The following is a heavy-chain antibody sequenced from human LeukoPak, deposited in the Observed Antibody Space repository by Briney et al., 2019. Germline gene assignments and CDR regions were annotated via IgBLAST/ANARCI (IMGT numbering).Heavy chain of an antibody. CDR2: IIPIFGTA. D-gene: IGHD5-18*01. CDR3: ARHPRGQLWNSPFDY. J-gene: IGHJ4*02. CDR1: GGTFSSYA. V-gene: IGHV1-69*13. Sequence: SVKVSCKASGGTFSSYAISWVRQAPGQGLEWMGGIIPIFGTANYAQKFQGRVTITADGSTGTAYMELSSLRSEDTAVYYCARHPRGQLWNSPFDYWGQGTLVTVSS.